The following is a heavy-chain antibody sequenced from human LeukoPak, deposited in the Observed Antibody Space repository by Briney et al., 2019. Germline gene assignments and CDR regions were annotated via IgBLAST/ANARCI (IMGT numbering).Heavy chain of an antibody. D-gene: IGHD3-22*01. J-gene: IGHJ4*02. CDR3: AKRGVVIRVILVGFYKEAYYFDS. CDR1: GITLSNYG. CDR2: ISGRAGGT. V-gene: IGHV3-23*01. Sequence: GGSLRLSCAVSGITLSNYGMSWVRQAPGKGLEWVAGISGRAGGTYYADSVKGRFTISRENAKNTLYLQLNNLRAEDTAVYFCAKRGVVIRVILVGFYKEAYYFDSWGQGALVTVSS.